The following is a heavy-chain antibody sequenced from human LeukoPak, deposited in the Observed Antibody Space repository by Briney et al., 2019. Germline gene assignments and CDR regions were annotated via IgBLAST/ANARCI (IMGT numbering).Heavy chain of an antibody. J-gene: IGHJ6*02. CDR2: INHSGST. CDR3: ARGLGITIFGVVRYYYYGMDV. V-gene: IGHV4-34*01. D-gene: IGHD3-3*01. Sequence: LETLSLTCAVYGGSFSGYYWSWIRQPPGKGLEWIGEINHSGSTNYNPSLKSRVTISVDTSKNQFSLKLSSVTAADTAVYYCARGLGITIFGVVRYYYYGMDVWGQGTTVTVSS. CDR1: GGSFSGYY.